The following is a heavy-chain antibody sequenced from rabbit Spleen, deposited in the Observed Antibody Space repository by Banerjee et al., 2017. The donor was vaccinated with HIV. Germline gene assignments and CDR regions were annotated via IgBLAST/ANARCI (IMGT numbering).Heavy chain of an antibody. CDR3: ARDLDDVIGWNFGW. D-gene: IGHD4-1*01. CDR1: GVSFSSSYD. CDR2: IYTGNGKT. V-gene: IGHV1S40*01. Sequence: QSLEESGGDLDKPGASLTLTCTASGVSFSSSYDMCWVRQAPGKGLEWIGCIYTGNGKTYYASWAKGRFTISKSSSTTVTLQMTGLTAADTATYFCARDLDDVIGWNFGWWGQGTLVTVS. J-gene: IGHJ4*01.